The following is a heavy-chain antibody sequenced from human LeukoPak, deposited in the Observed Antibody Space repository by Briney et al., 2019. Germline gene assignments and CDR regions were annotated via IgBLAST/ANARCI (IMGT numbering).Heavy chain of an antibody. Sequence: PGGSLRLSCAASGFTFSSYATSWVRQAPGKGLEWVSAISGSGGSTYYADSVKGRFTISRDNSKNTLYLQMNSLRAEDTAVYYCATGSSGGDWFDPWGQGTLVTVSS. CDR2: ISGSGGST. CDR3: ATGSSGGDWFDP. CDR1: GFTFSSYA. J-gene: IGHJ5*02. V-gene: IGHV3-23*01. D-gene: IGHD6-19*01.